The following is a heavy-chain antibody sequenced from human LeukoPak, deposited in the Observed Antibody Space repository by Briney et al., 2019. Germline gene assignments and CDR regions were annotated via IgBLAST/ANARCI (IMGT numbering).Heavy chain of an antibody. CDR2: INHSGST. CDR1: GGSFSGYY. Sequence: PSETLSLTGAVYGGSFSGYYWSWIRQPPGKGLESIGAINHSGSTNYNPSLKSRVTISVDTSKNQYSLKLSSVTAADTAVYYCARGKVITMVRGVIRRWFDPWGQGTLVTVSS. J-gene: IGHJ5*02. CDR3: ARGKVITMVRGVIRRWFDP. D-gene: IGHD3-10*01. V-gene: IGHV4-34*01.